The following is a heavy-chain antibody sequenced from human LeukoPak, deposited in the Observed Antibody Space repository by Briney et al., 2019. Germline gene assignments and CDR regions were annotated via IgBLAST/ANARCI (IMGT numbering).Heavy chain of an antibody. CDR3: ARHHLSIGDPRFDY. J-gene: IGHJ4*02. V-gene: IGHV4-59*08. CDR1: GGSISSHY. CDR2: IYYSGNT. D-gene: IGHD2/OR15-2a*01. Sequence: SETLSLTCTVSGGSISSHYWSWIRQPPWKGLKWIGYIYYSGNTNYNPSLKTRVPIPVDTSKNQFSLKLSSVTAADTAVYYCARHHLSIGDPRFDYWGQGTLVTVSS.